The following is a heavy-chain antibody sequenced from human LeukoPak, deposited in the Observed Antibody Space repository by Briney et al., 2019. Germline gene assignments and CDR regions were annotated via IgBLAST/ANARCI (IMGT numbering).Heavy chain of an antibody. Sequence: GASVKVSCKASGYTFTSYGISWVRQAPGQGLEWMGWIGAYNGNTNYAQKLQGRVTMTTDTSTSTAYMELRSLRSDDTAVYYCARPITMVRGASRYYYYYYMDVWGKGTTVTISS. CDR2: IGAYNGNT. V-gene: IGHV1-18*01. D-gene: IGHD3-10*01. CDR1: GYTFTSYG. J-gene: IGHJ6*03. CDR3: ARPITMVRGASRYYYYYYMDV.